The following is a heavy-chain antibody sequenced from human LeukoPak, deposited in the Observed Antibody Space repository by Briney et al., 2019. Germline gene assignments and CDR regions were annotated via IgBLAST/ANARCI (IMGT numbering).Heavy chain of an antibody. J-gene: IGHJ4*02. V-gene: IGHV3-33*01. D-gene: IGHD1-7*01. CDR2: IWYDGSNK. CDR3: ARDRMKGGTSFDY. CDR1: GFTFSSYG. Sequence: GGSLRLSCAASGFTFSSYGMHWVRQAPGKGLEWVAVIWYDGSNKYYAGSVKGRFTISRDNSKNTLYLQMNSLRAEDTAVYYCARDRMKGGTSFDYWGQGTLVTVSS.